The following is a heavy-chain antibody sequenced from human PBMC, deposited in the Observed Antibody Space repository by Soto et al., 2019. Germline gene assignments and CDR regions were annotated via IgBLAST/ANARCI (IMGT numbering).Heavy chain of an antibody. Sequence: GDSLLLSYTFSGFNLSDHYMSWIRQAPGKGLEWIGYSSNSGSFTRYADSVKGRFSISRDNAKNSLYLQINSLRGDDTAIYYCVKSGDNYNALDYWGQGTPVTVS. V-gene: IGHV3-11*06. CDR2: SSNSGSFT. CDR3: VKSGDNYNALDY. D-gene: IGHD1-1*01. J-gene: IGHJ4*02. CDR1: GFNLSDHY.